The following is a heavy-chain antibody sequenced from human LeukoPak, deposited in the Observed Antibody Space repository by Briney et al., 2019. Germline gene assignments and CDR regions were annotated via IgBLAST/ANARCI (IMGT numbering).Heavy chain of an antibody. V-gene: IGHV1-2*02. CDR3: ARDYFTFTSKSYNFFDP. D-gene: IGHD1-20*01. J-gene: IGHJ5*02. Sequence: ASVKVSCKASGYTFTGYYMHWVRQAPGQGLEWMGWIEPNSGDTNYPEKFQGRITMTRDTSISTAYMELSRLTSDDTAVYFCARDYFTFTSKSYNFFDPWGQGTLVTVSS. CDR2: IEPNSGDT. CDR1: GYTFTGYY.